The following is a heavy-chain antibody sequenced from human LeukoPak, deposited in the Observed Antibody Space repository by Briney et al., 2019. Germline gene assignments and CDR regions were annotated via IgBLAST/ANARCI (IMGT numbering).Heavy chain of an antibody. CDR3: ARGDGGNWNYVFGY. CDR1: GFTFSSYA. J-gene: IGHJ4*02. CDR2: ISGSGGST. Sequence: QAGGSLRLSCAASGFTFSSYAMSWVRQAPGKGLEWVSAISGSGGSTYYADSVKGRFTISRDNSKNTLYLQMNSLRAEDTAVYYCARGDGGNWNYVFGYWGQGTLVTVSS. V-gene: IGHV3-23*01. D-gene: IGHD1-7*01.